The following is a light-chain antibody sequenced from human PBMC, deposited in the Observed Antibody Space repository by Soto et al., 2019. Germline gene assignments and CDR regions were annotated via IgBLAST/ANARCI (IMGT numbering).Light chain of an antibody. CDR3: QESYSFSQGST. CDR1: QTINNY. CDR2: SAS. J-gene: IGKJ2*01. V-gene: IGKV1-39*01. Sequence: DIQMIQSPSSLSASVGDRVTITCRASQTINNYLNWYQQKPGTAPKLLIYSASSLQIGVPSRFSCRGYGTEFTLSIASLKPEDSATYYCQESYSFSQGSTFGQGTKLEIK.